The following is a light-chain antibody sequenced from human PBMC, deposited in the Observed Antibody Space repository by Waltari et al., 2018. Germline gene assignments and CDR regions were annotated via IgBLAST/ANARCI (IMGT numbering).Light chain of an antibody. J-gene: IGLJ1*01. CDR1: NSDVGGYNY. CDR2: EVS. Sequence: QSALTQPASVSGSPGQSITISCTGTNSDVGGYNYVYWYQQHPGKAPKLMIYEVSNRPSGVSNRFSGSKSGNTASLTISGLQAEDEADYYCSSYTSSSTLVFGTGTKVTVL. CDR3: SSYTSSSTLV. V-gene: IGLV2-14*01.